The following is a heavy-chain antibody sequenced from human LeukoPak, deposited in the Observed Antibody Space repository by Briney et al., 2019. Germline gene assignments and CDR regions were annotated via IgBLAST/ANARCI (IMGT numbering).Heavy chain of an antibody. V-gene: IGHV3-15*01. D-gene: IGHD3-10*01. CDR1: GFTFSNAW. CDR3: TTLDLWFGEEKIDY. J-gene: IGHJ4*02. CDR2: IQSETDSGTA. Sequence: KPGGSLRLSCAASGFTFSNAWMSWVRQAPGKGLEWVGRIQSETDSGTADYATPVKGRFTISRDDSKNTLYLQMNSLKTEDTAVYYCTTLDLWFGEEKIDYWGQGTLVTVSS.